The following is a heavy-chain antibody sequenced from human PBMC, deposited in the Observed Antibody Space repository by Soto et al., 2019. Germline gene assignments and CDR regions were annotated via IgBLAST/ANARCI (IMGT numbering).Heavy chain of an antibody. CDR3: ARDTYYRLDI. J-gene: IGHJ3*02. Sequence: LSLTCPVSGGSVSSGSYYWSWIRQPPGKGLEWIGYIYYSGSTNYNPSLKSRVTISVDTSKNQFSLKLSSVTAADTAVYYCARDTYYRLDIWGQGTMVTVSS. D-gene: IGHD3-10*01. V-gene: IGHV4-61*01. CDR1: GGSVSSGSYY. CDR2: IYYSGST.